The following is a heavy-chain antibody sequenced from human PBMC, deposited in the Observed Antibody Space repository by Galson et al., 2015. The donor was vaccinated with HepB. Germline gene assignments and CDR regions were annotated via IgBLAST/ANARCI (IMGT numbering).Heavy chain of an antibody. V-gene: IGHV3-48*01. D-gene: IGHD3-22*01. CDR3: ARAGYYYDSSGYYAEGYFDL. CDR1: GFTFSSYS. J-gene: IGHJ2*01. CDR2: ISSSSSTI. Sequence: SLRLSCAASGFTFSSYSMNWVRQAPGKGLEWVSYISSSSSTIYYADSVKGRFTISRDNAKNSLYLQMNSLRAEDTAVYYCARAGYYYDSSGYYAEGYFDLWGRGTLVTVSS.